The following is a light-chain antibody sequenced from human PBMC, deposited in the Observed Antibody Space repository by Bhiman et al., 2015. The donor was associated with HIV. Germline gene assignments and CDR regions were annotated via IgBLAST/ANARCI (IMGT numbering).Light chain of an antibody. J-gene: IGLJ1*01. CDR3: QSYDSSLGAPYV. CDR2: EVS. CDR1: SSDVGGYNY. Sequence: QSALTQPPSASGSPGQSVTISCTGTSSDVGGYNYVSWYQQHPGQAPKLMIYEVSKRPSGVPDRISAAKSGTSASLAISGLQAEDEGDYYCQSYDSSLGAPYVFGTGTKVTV. V-gene: IGLV2-8*01.